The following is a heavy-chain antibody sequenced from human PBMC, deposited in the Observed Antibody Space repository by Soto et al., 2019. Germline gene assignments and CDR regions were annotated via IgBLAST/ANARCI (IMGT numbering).Heavy chain of an antibody. CDR3: ARPTVTAPTHYYYGMDV. Sequence: ASVKVSCKASGGTFSSYAISWVRQAPGQGLEWMGGIIPIFGTANYAQKFQGRVTITADESTSTAYMELSSLRSEDTAVYYCARPTVTAPTHYYYGMDVWGQGTTVTVSS. CDR1: GGTFSSYA. V-gene: IGHV1-69*13. D-gene: IGHD2-21*02. CDR2: IIPIFGTA. J-gene: IGHJ6*02.